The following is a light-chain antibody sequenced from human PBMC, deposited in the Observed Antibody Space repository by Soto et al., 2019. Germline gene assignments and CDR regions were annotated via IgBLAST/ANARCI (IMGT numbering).Light chain of an antibody. V-gene: IGKV3-15*01. J-gene: IGKJ1*01. Sequence: EIVMTQSPATLSVSPGERATLSCRASQSVSSNLAWYQQKPGQAPRLLIYGASTRATGIPARFSGSGSGTEFTLTISSLQSEDFEVYYCQRYNNWWTFGQGTKVEIK. CDR3: QRYNNWWT. CDR2: GAS. CDR1: QSVSSN.